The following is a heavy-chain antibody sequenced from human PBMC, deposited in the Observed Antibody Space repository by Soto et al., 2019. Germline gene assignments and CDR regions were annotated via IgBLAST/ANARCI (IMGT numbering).Heavy chain of an antibody. CDR3: ARDRDGYKPDIFDY. J-gene: IGHJ4*02. CDR2: IIPIFGTA. CDR1: GGTFSSYA. Sequence: SVKVSCKASGGTFSSYAISWVRQAPGQGLEWMGVIIPIFGTANYAQKFQGRVTITADEPTSTAYMELSSLRSEDTAVYYCARDRDGYKPDIFDYWGQGTLVTVSS. D-gene: IGHD5-12*01. V-gene: IGHV1-69*13.